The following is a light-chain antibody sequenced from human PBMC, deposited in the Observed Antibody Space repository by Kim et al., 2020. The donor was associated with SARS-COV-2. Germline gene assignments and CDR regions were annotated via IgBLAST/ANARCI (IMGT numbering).Light chain of an antibody. V-gene: IGKV1-5*03. CDR2: KAS. J-gene: IGKJ2*01. Sequence: SASVGDRVTITCRASRSISTWLAWYQQKPGKVPKLLIYKASYLQSGVPSRFSGSGSGTEFTLTISSLQPDDFATYYCQQYDTFVYSFGQGTKLEI. CDR3: QQYDTFVYS. CDR1: RSISTW.